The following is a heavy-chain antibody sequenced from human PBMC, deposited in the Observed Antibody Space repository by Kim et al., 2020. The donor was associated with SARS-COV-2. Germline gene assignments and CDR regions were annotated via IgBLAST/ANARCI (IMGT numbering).Heavy chain of an antibody. Sequence: GGSLRLSCAASGFTFSSYGMHWVRQAPGKGLEWVAVIWYDGSNKYYADSVKGRFTISRDNSKNTLYLQMNSLRAEDTAVYYCARDMGTISPPDYWGQGTLVTVSS. CDR3: ARDMGTISPPDY. CDR1: GFTFSSYG. D-gene: IGHD5-12*01. V-gene: IGHV3-33*01. CDR2: IWYDGSNK. J-gene: IGHJ4*02.